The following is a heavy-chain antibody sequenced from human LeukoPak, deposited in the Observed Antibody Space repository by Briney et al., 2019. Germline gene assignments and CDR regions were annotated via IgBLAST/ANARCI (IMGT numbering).Heavy chain of an antibody. Sequence: GGSLRLSCAASGFTFSIYGMHWVRQAPGKGLEWVAFIRYDGTNKYYADSVKGQFTISRDNSKNTLFLQMNSLRPEDTAVYYCAKDQSFLVVRGVIIYWGQGTLVTVSS. CDR2: IRYDGTNK. CDR3: AKDQSFLVVRGVIIY. CDR1: GFTFSIYG. J-gene: IGHJ4*02. V-gene: IGHV3-30*02. D-gene: IGHD3-10*01.